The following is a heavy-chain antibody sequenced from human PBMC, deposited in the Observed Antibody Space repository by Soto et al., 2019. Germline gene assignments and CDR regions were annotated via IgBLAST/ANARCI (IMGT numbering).Heavy chain of an antibody. V-gene: IGHV3-23*01. D-gene: IGHD5-18*01. Sequence: PGGSLRLSCAASGFTFSSYAMSWVRQAPGKGLEWVSAISGSGGSTYYADSVKGRFTISRDNSKNTLYLQMNSLRAEDTAVYYCAKATAMVFRRYYYYYGMDVWGQGTTVTVSS. J-gene: IGHJ6*02. CDR1: GFTFSSYA. CDR2: ISGSGGST. CDR3: AKATAMVFRRYYYYYGMDV.